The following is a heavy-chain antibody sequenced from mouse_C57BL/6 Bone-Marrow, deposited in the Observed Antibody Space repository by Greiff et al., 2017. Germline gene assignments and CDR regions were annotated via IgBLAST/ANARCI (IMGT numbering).Heavy chain of an antibody. Sequence: DVKLVESGGGLVQPGGSLKLSCAASGFTFSDYGMAWVRQAPRKGPECVAFISNLAYSIYYADTVTGRFTISRENAKNTLYLEMSSLRSEDTAMYYCARQAYKGFFDYWGQGTTLTVSS. CDR3: ARQAYKGFFDY. CDR1: GFTFSDYG. J-gene: IGHJ2*01. V-gene: IGHV5-15*01. CDR2: ISNLAYSI. D-gene: IGHD2-10*01.